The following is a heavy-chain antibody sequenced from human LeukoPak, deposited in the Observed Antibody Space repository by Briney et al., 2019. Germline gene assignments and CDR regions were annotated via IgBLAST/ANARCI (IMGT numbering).Heavy chain of an antibody. J-gene: IGHJ4*02. V-gene: IGHV3-20*04. CDR1: GFTFDDYG. Sequence: GGSLRLSCAASGFTFDDYGMSWVRQAPGKGLEWVSGINWNGGSTGYADSVKGRFTISRDNAKNTLYLQINSLRAEDTAVYYCAKVLYGSGSYLSYWGQGTLVTVSS. CDR3: AKVLYGSGSYLSY. D-gene: IGHD3-10*01. CDR2: INWNGGST.